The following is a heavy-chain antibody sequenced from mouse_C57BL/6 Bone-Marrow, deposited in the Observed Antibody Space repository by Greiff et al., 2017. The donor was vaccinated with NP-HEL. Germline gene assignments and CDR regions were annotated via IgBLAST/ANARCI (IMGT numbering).Heavy chain of an antibody. CDR1: GYTFTSYW. D-gene: IGHD1-1*01. CDR3: ASWESRITTVVAYYAMDY. J-gene: IGHJ4*01. CDR2: IDPSDSYT. V-gene: IGHV1-59*01. Sequence: VQLQQPGAELVRPGTSVKLSCKASGYTFTSYWMPWVKQRPGQGLEWIGVIDPSDSYTNYNQKFKGKATLPVDTSSSTDYMQRSSLTSEDSAVYDCASWESRITTVVAYYAMDYWGQGTSVTVSS.